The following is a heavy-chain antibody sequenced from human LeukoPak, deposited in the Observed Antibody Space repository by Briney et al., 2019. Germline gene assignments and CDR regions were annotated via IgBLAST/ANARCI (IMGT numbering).Heavy chain of an antibody. J-gene: IGHJ6*03. D-gene: IGHD3-3*01. Sequence: SQTLSLTCTVSGGSISSGSYYWSWIRQPAGKGLEWIGRIYTSGSTNYNPSLKSRVPISVDTSKNQFSLKLSSVTAADTAVYYCARAVYYDFWSGYPDTYYYYYMDVWGKGTTVTVSS. V-gene: IGHV4-61*02. CDR3: ARAVYYDFWSGYPDTYYYYYMDV. CDR1: GGSISSGSYY. CDR2: IYTSGST.